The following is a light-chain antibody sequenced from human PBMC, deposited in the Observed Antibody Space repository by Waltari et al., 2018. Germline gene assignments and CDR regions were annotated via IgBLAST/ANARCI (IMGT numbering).Light chain of an antibody. CDR1: QSVSSY. J-gene: IGKJ4*01. V-gene: IGKV3-11*01. Sequence: EIVLTQSPATLSLSPGERATLSCRASQSVSSYLAWYQQKPGQAPRLLIYDASNRATGIPARFSGSGSETDFTLTISSLQPEDVATYYCQEANSFPLTFGGGTKVEI. CDR3: QEANSFPLT. CDR2: DAS.